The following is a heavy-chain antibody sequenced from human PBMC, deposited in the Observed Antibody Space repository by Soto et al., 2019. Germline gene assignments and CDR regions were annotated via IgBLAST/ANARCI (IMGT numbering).Heavy chain of an antibody. CDR3: ARLV. V-gene: IGHV3-23*01. D-gene: IGHD6-19*01. CDR2: ISAGGDTT. Sequence: EVQVSASGGGLVQPGGSLRLSCATSGFTFSNYPMNWVRQAPGTGQEWVSGISAGGDTTYYADSVKGRFTIFRDNSKNSVGLQLNSLRVEDAAVYCGARLVWGQGTVVTVSS. CDR1: GFTFSNYP. J-gene: IGHJ4*02.